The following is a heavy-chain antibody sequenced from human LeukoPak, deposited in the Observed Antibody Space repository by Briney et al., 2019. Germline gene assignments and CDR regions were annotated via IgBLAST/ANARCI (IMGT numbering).Heavy chain of an antibody. V-gene: IGHV4-39*01. J-gene: IGHJ4*02. CDR3: ARLPGSGYFDY. Sequence: SETLSLTCAVSGGSISSGPYYWGWIRQPPGKGLEWVATVYYTGSMYYNPSLKGRVTVSVDTSKNRYSLKLTSVTAADTAVCYCARLPGSGYFDYWGQGILVTVSS. CDR1: GGSISSGPYY. CDR2: VYYTGSM. D-gene: IGHD3-22*01.